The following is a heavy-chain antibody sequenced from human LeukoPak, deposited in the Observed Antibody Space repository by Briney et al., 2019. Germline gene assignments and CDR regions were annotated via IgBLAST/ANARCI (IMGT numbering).Heavy chain of an antibody. CDR2: IYYSGST. J-gene: IGHJ3*02. CDR1: GGSISSSSYY. Sequence: PSETLSLTCTVSGGSISSSSYYWGWIRQPPGKGLEWIGTIYYSGSTYYNPSLKSRVTISVDTSKNQFSLKLSSVTAADTAVYYCARRPVIYCSSTSCYAGAFDIWGKGTMVTVPS. V-gene: IGHV4-39*01. D-gene: IGHD2-2*01. CDR3: ARRPVIYCSSTSCYAGAFDI.